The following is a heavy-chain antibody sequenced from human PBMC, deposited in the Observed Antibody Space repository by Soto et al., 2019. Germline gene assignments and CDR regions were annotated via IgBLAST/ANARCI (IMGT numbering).Heavy chain of an antibody. CDR3: AKAKNDYNWDNRPPFDY. Sequence: LRLSCEASGFTLRNYAMTWIRQAPGKGLEWVSLISANDVGTYYAESVKTRFTISTDQSRNTVYLQMDSLRADDTAIYYCAKAKNDYNWDNRPPFDYWGQGTLVTVS. CDR2: ISANDVGT. J-gene: IGHJ4*02. V-gene: IGHV3-23*01. CDR1: GFTLRNYA. D-gene: IGHD1-20*01.